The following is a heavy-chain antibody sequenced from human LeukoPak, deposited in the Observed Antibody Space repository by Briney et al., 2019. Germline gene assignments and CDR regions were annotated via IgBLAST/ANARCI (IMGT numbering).Heavy chain of an antibody. J-gene: IGHJ6*02. CDR3: AYQQQAYYYGMDV. D-gene: IGHD6-13*01. CDR2: ISAYNGNT. Sequence: RASVKVSCKASGYTFTSYGISWVRQAPGQGLEWMGWISAYNGNTNYAQKLRGRVTMTTDTSTSTAYMGLRSLRSDDTAVYYCAYQQQAYYYGMDVWGQGTTVTVSS. V-gene: IGHV1-18*01. CDR1: GYTFTSYG.